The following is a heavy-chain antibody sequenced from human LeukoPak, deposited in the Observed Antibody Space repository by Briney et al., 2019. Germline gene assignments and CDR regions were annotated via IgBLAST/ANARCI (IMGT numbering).Heavy chain of an antibody. D-gene: IGHD2-21*01. CDR3: ARAPPGWGLPYGMDV. V-gene: IGHV1-2*02. CDR1: GYTFTGYY. Sequence: ASVKVSCKASGYTFTGYYMHWVRQAPGQGLEWMGWINPNSGGTNYAQKFQGRVTMTRDTSISTAYMELSRLRSDDTAVYYCARAPPGWGLPYGMDVWGQGTTVTVSS. CDR2: INPNSGGT. J-gene: IGHJ6*02.